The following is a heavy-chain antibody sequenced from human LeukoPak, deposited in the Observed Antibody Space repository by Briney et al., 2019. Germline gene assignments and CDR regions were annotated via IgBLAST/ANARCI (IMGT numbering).Heavy chain of an antibody. V-gene: IGHV3-66*01. CDR1: DFTVSSNY. Sequence: GGSLRLSCVVSDFTVSSNYMSWVRQAPGKGLEWVSVIYSGGDTYYADSVNGRLTISRDNSKNMVYLQMNSLRAEDTAVYYCARVRGTYSLDYWGQGTLVTVSS. J-gene: IGHJ4*02. CDR3: ARVRGTYSLDY. D-gene: IGHD1-26*01. CDR2: IYSGGDT.